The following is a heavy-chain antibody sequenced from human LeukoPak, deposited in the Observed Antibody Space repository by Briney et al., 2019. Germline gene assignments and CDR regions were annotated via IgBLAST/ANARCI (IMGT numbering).Heavy chain of an antibody. J-gene: IGHJ4*02. CDR3: ARAGGAIGLYSYYFAY. D-gene: IGHD4-23*01. Sequence: GASVKVSCKASRGTFSSYAISWVRQAPGQGLEWMGGIIPIFGTANYAQKFQGRVTITTDESTSTAYMELSSLRSEDTAVYYCARAGGAIGLYSYYFAYWGQGTLVTVSS. CDR1: RGTFSSYA. CDR2: IIPIFGTA. V-gene: IGHV1-69*05.